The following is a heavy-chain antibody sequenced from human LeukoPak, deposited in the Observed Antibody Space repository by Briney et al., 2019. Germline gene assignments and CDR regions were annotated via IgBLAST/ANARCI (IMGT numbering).Heavy chain of an antibody. D-gene: IGHD6-6*01. Sequence: SETLSLTCTVSGGSISSGSYYWSWIRQPAGKGLEWIGRIYTSGSTNYNPSLKSRVTISVDTSKNQFSLKLTSVTAADTAVYYCAHSSSSLPTDSWGQGNLVIVSS. J-gene: IGHJ4*02. CDR2: IYTSGST. V-gene: IGHV4-61*02. CDR3: AHSSSSLPTDS. CDR1: GGSISSGSYY.